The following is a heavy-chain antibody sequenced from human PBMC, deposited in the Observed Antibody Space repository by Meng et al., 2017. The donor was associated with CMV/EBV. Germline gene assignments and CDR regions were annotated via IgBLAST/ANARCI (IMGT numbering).Heavy chain of an antibody. CDR2: IYSGGST. V-gene: IGHV3-66*01. D-gene: IGHD1-1*01. J-gene: IGHJ4*02. Sequence: AQRVGCGGGLAQSGGSPSPSGVASGFTFSSNYMSWVRQAPGKGLGWVSVIYSGGSTYYADSVKGRFTISRDNSKNTLYLQMNSLRAEDTAVYYCARDHSGPLSHWGQGTLVTVSS. CDR3: ARDHSGPLSH. CDR1: GFTFSSNY.